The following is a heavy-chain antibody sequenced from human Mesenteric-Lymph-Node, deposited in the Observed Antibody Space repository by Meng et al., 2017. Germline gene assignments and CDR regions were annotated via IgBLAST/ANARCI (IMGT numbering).Heavy chain of an antibody. CDR2: INDDGDRN. CDR1: GFTFSTFS. D-gene: IGHD3-9*01. V-gene: IGHV3-64*07. J-gene: IGHJ4*02. CDR3: ARRASYGYYNDY. Sequence: QLVVSVGGLVQPGVSLRLSCADSGFTFSTFSIHWVRQAPGKGPETISAINDDGDRNYYEDSVKGRFTISRDNSKNTLFLQMGSLRAEDTAVYYCARRASYGYYNDYWGRGSLVTVSS.